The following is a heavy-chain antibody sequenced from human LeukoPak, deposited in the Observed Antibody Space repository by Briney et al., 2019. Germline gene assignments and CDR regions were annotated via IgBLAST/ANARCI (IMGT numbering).Heavy chain of an antibody. CDR2: ISNSGSSI. CDR1: GFTFSSYN. J-gene: IGHJ4*02. Sequence: GGSLSFSCAASGFTFSSYNMNWVGQAPGKGREWVSYISNSGSSIYYAGSVEGRFTVSRDNAKTSLYLQMNSLRAEDTAVYYCVREGGSGSYSEYWGQGTLVTVSS. D-gene: IGHD3-10*01. CDR3: VREGGSGSYSEY. V-gene: IGHV3-48*01.